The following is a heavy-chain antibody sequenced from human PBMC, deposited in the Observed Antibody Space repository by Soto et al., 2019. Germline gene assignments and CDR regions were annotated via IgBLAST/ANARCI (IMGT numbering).Heavy chain of an antibody. D-gene: IGHD1-26*01. Sequence: PGGALRLSCAASGVTFSSYAMHWVRQAPGKGLEWVAVISYDGSNKYYADSVKGRFTISRDNSKNTLYLQMNSLRAEDTAVYYCARDRIVGVLGYGMDVWGQGTTVTVSS. CDR3: ARDRIVGVLGYGMDV. V-gene: IGHV3-30-3*01. CDR1: GVTFSSYA. J-gene: IGHJ6*02. CDR2: ISYDGSNK.